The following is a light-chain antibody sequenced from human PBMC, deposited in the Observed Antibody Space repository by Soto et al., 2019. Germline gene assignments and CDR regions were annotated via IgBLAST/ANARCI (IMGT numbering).Light chain of an antibody. CDR2: EVN. Sequence: QSALTQPASVSGSPGQSLTISCTGTSSDLGSYNLVSWYQQHPGKAPKLMIYEVNKRPSWVSNRFSASKSGNTASLTISGLQAEDVADDYCCSYAGSSTSWVFGGGTKLTVL. CDR1: SSDLGSYNL. J-gene: IGLJ3*02. CDR3: CSYAGSSTSWV. V-gene: IGLV2-23*02.